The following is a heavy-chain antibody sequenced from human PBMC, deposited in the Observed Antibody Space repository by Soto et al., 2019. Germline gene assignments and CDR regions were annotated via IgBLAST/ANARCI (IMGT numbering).Heavy chain of an antibody. CDR3: AKHGEGVANVDY. Sequence: EVQLVEAGGGVVQPGGSLRLSCEASGFTFSTELMHWVRQAPGKGLVWVSRINSDGSNAAYADSVQGRFTISRDNAKNTLYLHMNSLRGEDTAVYYCAKHGEGVANVDYWGQGTLVTVSS. V-gene: IGHV3-74*01. J-gene: IGHJ4*02. CDR2: INSDGSNA. D-gene: IGHD3-3*01. CDR1: GFTFSTEL.